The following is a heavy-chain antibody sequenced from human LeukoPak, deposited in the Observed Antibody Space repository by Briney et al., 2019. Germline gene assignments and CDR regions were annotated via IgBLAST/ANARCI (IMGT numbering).Heavy chain of an antibody. D-gene: IGHD3-10*01. J-gene: IGHJ4*02. V-gene: IGHV4-34*01. Sequence: PSETLSLTCAVYGGSFSGYYWSWIRQPPGKGLEWIGEINHSGSTNYNPSLKSRVTISVDTSKNRFSLKLSSVTAADTAVYYCARNLKTHYYGSGSYLDYWGQGTLVTVSS. CDR3: ARNLKTHYYGSGSYLDY. CDR1: GGSFSGYY. CDR2: INHSGST.